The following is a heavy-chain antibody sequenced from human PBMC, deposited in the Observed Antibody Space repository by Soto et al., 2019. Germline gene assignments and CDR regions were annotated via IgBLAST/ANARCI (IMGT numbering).Heavy chain of an antibody. CDR1: GFTFSSYA. V-gene: IGHV3-30-3*01. CDR3: ARDTSRLVGYGFGMDV. CDR2: ISYEGSNK. D-gene: IGHD5-18*01. J-gene: IGHJ6*02. Sequence: GGSLRLSCAASGFTFSSYAMHWVRQAPGKGLEWVAVISYEGSNKYYADSVKGRFTISRDNSKNTLYLQVNSLRAEDTAVDYCARDTSRLVGYGFGMDVWGQGTTVTVSS.